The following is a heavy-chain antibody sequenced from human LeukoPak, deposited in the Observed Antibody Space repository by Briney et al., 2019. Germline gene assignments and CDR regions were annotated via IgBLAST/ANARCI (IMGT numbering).Heavy chain of an antibody. J-gene: IGHJ4*02. CDR2: VTASARRT. Sequence: QPGGSLRLSCAASGFTFSNYAMSWVRQAPGKGLEWVSTVTASARRTYYADSVQGRFTISRDNSNNTLFLQVNSLRADDTAVHHCAKWGFSDRSGANFHSWGQGTLVTVSS. CDR3: AKWGFSDRSGANFHS. CDR1: GFTFSNYA. V-gene: IGHV3-23*01. D-gene: IGHD3-22*01.